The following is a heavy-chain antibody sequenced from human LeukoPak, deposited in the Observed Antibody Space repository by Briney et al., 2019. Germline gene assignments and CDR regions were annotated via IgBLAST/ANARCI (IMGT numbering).Heavy chain of an antibody. J-gene: IGHJ4*02. CDR3: ARDRGPSGWDLDY. D-gene: IGHD6-19*01. CDR1: GYTFTGYY. Sequence: ASVEVSCKASGYTFTGYYMHWVRQAPGQGLEWMGWINPNSGGTNYAQKFQGRVTMTRDTSISTAYMELSRLRSDDTAVYYCARDRGPSGWDLDYWGRGTLVTVSS. CDR2: INPNSGGT. V-gene: IGHV1-2*02.